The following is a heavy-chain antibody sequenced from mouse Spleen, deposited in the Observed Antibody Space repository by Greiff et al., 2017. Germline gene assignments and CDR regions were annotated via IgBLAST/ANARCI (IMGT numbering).Heavy chain of an antibody. V-gene: IGHV1-26*01. CDR1: GYTFTDYY. CDR3: ATLTGTGFYAMDY. Sequence: EVQLQQSGPELVKPGASVKISCKASGYTFTDYYMNWVKQSHGKSLEWIGDINPNNGGTSYNQKFKGKATLTVDKSSSTAYMELRSLTSEDSAVYYCATLTGTGFYAMDYWGQGTSVTVSS. CDR2: INPNNGGT. J-gene: IGHJ4*01. D-gene: IGHD4-1*01.